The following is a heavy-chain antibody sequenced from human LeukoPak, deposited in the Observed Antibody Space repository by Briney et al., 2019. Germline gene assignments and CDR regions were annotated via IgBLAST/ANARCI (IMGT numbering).Heavy chain of an antibody. CDR2: ISGGGGST. J-gene: IGHJ4*02. D-gene: IGHD3-10*01. CDR3: AKGRILWFGELPDY. CDR1: GFTFSSYA. Sequence: GGSLRLSCAASGFTFSSYAMSWVRQAPGKGLEWVSAISGGGGSTYYADSVKGRFTISRDKSKNPLYLQMNSLRAEDTAVYYCAKGRILWFGELPDYWGQGTLVTVSS. V-gene: IGHV3-23*01.